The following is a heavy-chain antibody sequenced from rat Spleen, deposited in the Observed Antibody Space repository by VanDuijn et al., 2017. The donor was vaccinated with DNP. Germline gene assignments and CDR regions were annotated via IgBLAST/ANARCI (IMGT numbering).Heavy chain of an antibody. Sequence: EVHLVESGGGLVQPGRSLKLSCVASGFTFSNYYMAWVRQAPTKGLEWVASISTGGGNTYYRDSVKGRFTISRDNAKSTLYLQMSKVGSEDTAIYYCVTRGDGYDNWFAYWGQGTLVTVSS. CDR3: VTRGDGYDNWFAY. CDR2: ISTGGGNT. V-gene: IGHV5-25*01. D-gene: IGHD1-4*01. CDR1: GFTFSNYY. J-gene: IGHJ3*01.